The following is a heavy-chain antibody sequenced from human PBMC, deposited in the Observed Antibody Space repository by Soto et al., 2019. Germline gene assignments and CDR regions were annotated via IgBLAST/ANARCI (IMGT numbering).Heavy chain of an antibody. CDR3: ERYWELQHLPYLLAY. CDR1: GFTFSSAA. J-gene: IGHJ4*01. D-gene: IGHD5-18*01. CDR2: ISYDGSNK. Sequence: GGSLRLSCAASGFTFSSAAMHWVRQAPGKGLEWVAVISYDGSNKYYADSVKGRFTISRDNSKNTLYLQMNSLRAEDTAVYYYERYWELQHLPYLLAYPGQGTLVPVSS. V-gene: IGHV3-30-3*01.